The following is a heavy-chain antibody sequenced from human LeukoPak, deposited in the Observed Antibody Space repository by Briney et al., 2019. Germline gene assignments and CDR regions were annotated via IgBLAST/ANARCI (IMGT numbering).Heavy chain of an antibody. CDR3: ARGRAAAGISNWFDP. CDR2: INPNSGGT. CDR1: GYTFTGYY. Sequence: ASVKVSCKASGYTFTGYYMHWVRQAPGQGLEWMGWINPNSGGTNYAQKFQGRVTMTTDTSTSTAYMELRSLRSDDTAVYYCARGRAAAGISNWFDPWGQGTLVTVSS. J-gene: IGHJ5*02. D-gene: IGHD6-13*01. V-gene: IGHV1-2*02.